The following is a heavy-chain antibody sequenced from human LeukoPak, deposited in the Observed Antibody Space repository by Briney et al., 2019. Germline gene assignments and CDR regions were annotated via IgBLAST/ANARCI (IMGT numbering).Heavy chain of an antibody. CDR3: AKGFVRWFGEYNRMHIFDY. Sequence: ASVKVSCKASGYTFSTYYMHWVRQAPGQGLEWMGIINPSGGVTGYAQKFQGRVTMARDTSTSTVYMELRSLRSEDTAVYYCAKGFVRWFGEYNRMHIFDYWGQGTLVTVSS. J-gene: IGHJ4*02. CDR2: INPSGGVT. D-gene: IGHD3-10*01. V-gene: IGHV1-46*01. CDR1: GYTFSTYY.